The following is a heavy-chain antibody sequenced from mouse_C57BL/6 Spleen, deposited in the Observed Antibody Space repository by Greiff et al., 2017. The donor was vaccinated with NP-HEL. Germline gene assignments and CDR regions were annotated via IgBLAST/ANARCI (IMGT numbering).Heavy chain of an antibody. J-gene: IGHJ1*03. V-gene: IGHV1-82*01. CDR3: ARYGGYFDV. CDR2: IYPGDGDT. Sequence: VQLQQSGPELVKPGASVKISCKASGYAFSSSWMNWVKQRPGKGLEWIGRIYPGDGDTNYNGKFKGKATLTADKSSSTAYMQLSSLTSEDSAVYFCARYGGYFDVWGTGTTVTVSS. D-gene: IGHD1-1*02. CDR1: GYAFSSSW.